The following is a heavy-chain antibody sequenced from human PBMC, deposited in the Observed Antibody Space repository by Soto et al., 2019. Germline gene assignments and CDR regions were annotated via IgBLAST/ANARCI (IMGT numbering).Heavy chain of an antibody. J-gene: IGHJ6*02. CDR1: GYTFTSYA. Sequence: QVQLVQSGAEEKKPGASVKVSCKASGYTFTSYAMHWVRQAPGQRLEWMGWINVGNGNTKYSQKFQGRVTITRDTSASTAYMELSSLRSEDEAVYYCARRGDGMDVWGQGTTVTVSS. V-gene: IGHV1-3*05. CDR2: INVGNGNT. CDR3: ARRGDGMDV. D-gene: IGHD3-10*01.